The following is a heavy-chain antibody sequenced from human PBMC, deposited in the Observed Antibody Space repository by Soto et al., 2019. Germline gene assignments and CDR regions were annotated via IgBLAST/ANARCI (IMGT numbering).Heavy chain of an antibody. CDR3: ARAGGVLNWFDP. D-gene: IGHD3-16*01. Sequence: PSETLSLTCTVSGGSISSGGYYWSWIRQHPGKGLEWIGYIYYSGSTYYNPSLKSRVTISVDTSKNQFSLKLSSVTAADTAVYYCARAGGVLNWFDPWGQGTLVTVSS. V-gene: IGHV4-31*03. CDR2: IYYSGST. CDR1: GGSISSGGYY. J-gene: IGHJ5*02.